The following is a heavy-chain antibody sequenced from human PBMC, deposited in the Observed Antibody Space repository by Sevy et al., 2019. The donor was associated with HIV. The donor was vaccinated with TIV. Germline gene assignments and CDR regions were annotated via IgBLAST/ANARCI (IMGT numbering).Heavy chain of an antibody. CDR3: ARVPLYSGYDLGFDY. J-gene: IGHJ4*02. CDR1: GFTFSSYR. V-gene: IGHV3-48*02. Sequence: GGSLRLSCAASGFTFSSYRMNWVRQAPGKGLEWVSYISSSSSTIYYADSVKGRFTISRDNAKNSLYLQMNSLRDEDTAAYYCARVPLYSGYDLGFDYWGQGTLVTVSS. D-gene: IGHD5-12*01. CDR2: ISSSSSTI.